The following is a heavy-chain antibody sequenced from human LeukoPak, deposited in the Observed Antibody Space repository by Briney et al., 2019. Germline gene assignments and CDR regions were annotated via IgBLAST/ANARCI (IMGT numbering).Heavy chain of an antibody. J-gene: IGHJ4*02. D-gene: IGHD1-26*01. CDR1: GYTFTGYY. CDR2: INANNGDT. CDR3: SRDKTVDSETYLLDY. V-gene: IGHV1-2*06. Sequence: ASVKVSCKASGYTFTGYYMNWVRQAPGQGLEWMGRINANNGDTKYAQRFQGRVTITRDTSISAAYMEMNWLRSDDTAVYYCSRDKTVDSETYLLDYWGQGTLVTVSS.